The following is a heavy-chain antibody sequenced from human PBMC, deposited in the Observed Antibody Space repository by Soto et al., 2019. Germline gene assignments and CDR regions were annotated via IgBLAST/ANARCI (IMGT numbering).Heavy chain of an antibody. Sequence: QVQLQQWGAGLLKPSETLSLTCAVYGGSFSGYYWSWIRQPPGKGLEWIGEINHSGSTNYNPSLKRRVTISVDTSKNQFSLKLSSVTAADTAVYYCARAGLSHSLYYYGSGSYYPDYWGQGTLVTVSS. D-gene: IGHD3-10*01. V-gene: IGHV4-34*01. CDR2: INHSGST. CDR3: ARAGLSHSLYYYGSGSYYPDY. CDR1: GGSFSGYY. J-gene: IGHJ4*02.